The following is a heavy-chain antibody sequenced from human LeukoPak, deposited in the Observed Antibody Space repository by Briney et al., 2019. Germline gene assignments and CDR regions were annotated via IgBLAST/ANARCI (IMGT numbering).Heavy chain of an antibody. Sequence: ASVKVSCKASGYTFTGYYMHWVRQAPGQGLEWMGWINPNSGGTNYAQKFQGRVTMTRDTSISTAHMELSRLRSDDTAVYYCAREGGYSGYDTGLDYWGQGTLVTVSS. D-gene: IGHD5-12*01. CDR1: GYTFTGYY. V-gene: IGHV1-2*02. CDR2: INPNSGGT. CDR3: AREGGYSGYDTGLDY. J-gene: IGHJ4*02.